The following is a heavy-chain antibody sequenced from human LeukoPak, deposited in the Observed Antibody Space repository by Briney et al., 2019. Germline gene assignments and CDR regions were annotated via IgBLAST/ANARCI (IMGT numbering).Heavy chain of an antibody. D-gene: IGHD3-10*01. J-gene: IGHJ4*02. CDR3: ASYGPGSYPEY. CDR1: GFRFSDYY. V-gene: IGHV3-11*03. CDR2: ISSSSSDT. Sequence: SGGSLRLSCAASGFRFSDYYMNWIRQAPGKGLEWVSYISSSSSDTNYADSVMGRFTISRDNAKNSLYLQMNSLRAEDTAVYYCASYGPGSYPEYWGQGTLVTVSP.